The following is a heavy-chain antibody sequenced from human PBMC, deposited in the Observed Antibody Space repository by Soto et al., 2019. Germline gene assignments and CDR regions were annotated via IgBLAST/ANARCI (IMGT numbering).Heavy chain of an antibody. CDR2: ISSSSSTI. D-gene: IGHD4-17*01. CDR3: ARGHLYDYGDPSYYYYYGMDV. J-gene: IGHJ6*02. V-gene: IGHV3-48*01. CDR1: GFTFSSYS. Sequence: HPGGSLRLSCAASGFTFSSYSMNWVRQAPGKGLEWVSYISSSSSTIYYADSVKGRFTISRDNAKNSLYLQMNSLRAEDTAVYYCARGHLYDYGDPSYYYYYGMDVWGQGTTVTVSS.